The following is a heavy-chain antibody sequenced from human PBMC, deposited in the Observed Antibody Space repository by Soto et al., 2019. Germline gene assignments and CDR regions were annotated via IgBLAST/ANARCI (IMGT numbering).Heavy chain of an antibody. CDR2: IKPDGSER. D-gene: IGHD7-27*01. V-gene: IGHV3-7*04. CDR3: ATDVNWEQY. J-gene: IGHJ4*02. CDR1: GFTFGTYW. Sequence: EVQLVESGGGLVQPGGSLRLSCAASGFTFGTYWMTWVRQAPGKGLECVGNIKPDGSERYYVDSVKGRFTISRDNAKNALYLHINSLRAEDTAVYYCATDVNWEQYWGQGTLVTVYS.